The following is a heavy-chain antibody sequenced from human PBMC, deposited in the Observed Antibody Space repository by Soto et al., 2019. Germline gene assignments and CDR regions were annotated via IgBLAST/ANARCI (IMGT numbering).Heavy chain of an antibody. D-gene: IGHD2-2*01. CDR2: INHSGST. CDR1: GGSFSGYY. CDR3: ARDLSAYCSSTSCYWGSDYFDY. J-gene: IGHJ4*02. Sequence: QVQLQQWGAGLLKPSETLSLTCAVYGGSFSGYYWSWIRQPPGKGLEWIGEINHSGSTNYNPSLKSRVTISVDPTKNQFSRQLGAVAAAATAVYYCARDLSAYCSSTSCYWGSDYFDYWGQGTLVTVSS. V-gene: IGHV4-34*01.